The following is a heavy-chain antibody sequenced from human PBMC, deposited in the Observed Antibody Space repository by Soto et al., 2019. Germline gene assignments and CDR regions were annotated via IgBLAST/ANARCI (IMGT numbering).Heavy chain of an antibody. Sequence: EVQLLESGGGLVQPEGSLRLSCAASGFTFTDYWMSWVRQAAGKGLEWVANIKHDGSEKYYVDSVKGRFTISRDNAKNSLYLQMNSLRAEDTAVYYCARDRSGWSAGANFDYWGQGTLVTVSS. V-gene: IGHV3-7*03. CDR1: GFTFTDYW. J-gene: IGHJ4*02. D-gene: IGHD6-19*01. CDR3: ARDRSGWSAGANFDY. CDR2: IKHDGSEK.